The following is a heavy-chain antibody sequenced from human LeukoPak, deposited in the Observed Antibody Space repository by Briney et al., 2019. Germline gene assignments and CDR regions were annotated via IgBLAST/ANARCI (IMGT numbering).Heavy chain of an antibody. V-gene: IGHV4-59*01. D-gene: IGHD3-22*01. CDR2: IYYSGST. J-gene: IGHJ4*02. CDR1: GGSISSYY. CDR3: ARGGDYYDSSGNQAFDY. Sequence: SSETLSLTCTVSGGSISSYYWSWIRQPPGKGLEWIGYIYYSGSTNYNPSLKSRVTISVDTSKNQFSLKLSSVTAADTAVYYCARGGDYYDSSGNQAFDYWGQGTLVTVSS.